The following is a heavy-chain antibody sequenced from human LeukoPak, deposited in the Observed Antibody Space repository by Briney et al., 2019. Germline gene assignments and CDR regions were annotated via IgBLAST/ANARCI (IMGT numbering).Heavy chain of an antibody. J-gene: IGHJ3*01. CDR3: ARHLEYTTSGKAFDV. Sequence: TSETLSLTCTVSGGSINNSSGDYWAWIRQPPGKGLEWIGNIYYTGSTYYTSSLKSRVTMSVDTSKNVFSLTLKSLTSADTAVYYCARHLEYTTSGKAFDVWGQGTLVSVSS. CDR2: IYYTGST. V-gene: IGHV4-39*01. CDR1: GGSINNSSGDY. D-gene: IGHD3-3*01.